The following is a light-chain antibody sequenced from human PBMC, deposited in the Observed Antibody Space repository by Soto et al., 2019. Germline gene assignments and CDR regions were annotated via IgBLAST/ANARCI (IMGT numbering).Light chain of an antibody. Sequence: EIVLTQSPGTLSLSPGDRATLSCRASQSVSSRYLAWYKQKPGQAPRLLIYGTSNRATGIPDRFSGSGSGTDFTLTISRLEPEDFAVYYCQQYGGSPPITFGQGTRLDMK. CDR1: QSVSSRY. J-gene: IGKJ5*01. CDR3: QQYGGSPPIT. V-gene: IGKV3-20*01. CDR2: GTS.